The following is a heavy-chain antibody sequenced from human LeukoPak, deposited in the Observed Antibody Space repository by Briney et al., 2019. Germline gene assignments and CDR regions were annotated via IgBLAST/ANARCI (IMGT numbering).Heavy chain of an antibody. Sequence: PSETLSLTCAVYGGSFSGYYWSWIRQPPGKGLEWIGEINHSGSTNYNPSLKSRVTTSVDTSKNQFSLKLSSVTAADTAVYYCARGAVSTGPYYFDYWGQGTLVTVSS. V-gene: IGHV4-34*01. J-gene: IGHJ4*02. CDR3: ARGAVSTGPYYFDY. D-gene: IGHD1-14*01. CDR2: INHSGST. CDR1: GGSFSGYY.